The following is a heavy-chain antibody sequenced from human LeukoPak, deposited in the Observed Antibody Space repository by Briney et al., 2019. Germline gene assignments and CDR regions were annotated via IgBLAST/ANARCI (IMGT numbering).Heavy chain of an antibody. Sequence: GGSLRLSCAASGFTFDDYGMSWVRQAPGKGLEWVSGINWNGGSTGYADSVKGRFTISRDNAKNSLYLQMNSLRAEDTALYYCATLYGSGSYPPLDIWGQGKMVTVSS. D-gene: IGHD3-10*01. CDR2: INWNGGST. CDR1: GFTFDDYG. J-gene: IGHJ3*02. V-gene: IGHV3-20*04. CDR3: ATLYGSGSYPPLDI.